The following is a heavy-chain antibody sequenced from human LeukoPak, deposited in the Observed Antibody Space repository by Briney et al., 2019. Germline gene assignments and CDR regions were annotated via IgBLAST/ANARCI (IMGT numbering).Heavy chain of an antibody. CDR2: ISKGSGYI. V-gene: IGHV3-21*01. D-gene: IGHD7-27*01. J-gene: IGHJ4*02. CDR3: ARDHRWGFDY. CDR1: GFSFSDYS. Sequence: AGGSLRLSCAASGFSFSDYSLNWVRQAPGKGLEWVSSISKGSGYIYYTDSVKGRFTISRDNAKNSLFLQMNSLRAEDTAVYYCARDHRWGFDYWGRGTLVTVSS.